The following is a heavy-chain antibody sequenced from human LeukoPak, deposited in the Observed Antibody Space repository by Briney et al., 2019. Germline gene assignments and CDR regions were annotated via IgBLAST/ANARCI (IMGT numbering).Heavy chain of an antibody. CDR1: GFTFSSYH. Sequence: TGGSLRLSCVGSGFTFSSYHMNWVRQAPGKGLEWVSYISSSSSTIYYADSVKGRFTISRDNAKNSLYLHMNSLRAEDTAVYYCASGAEGYVFDPWGQGTLVTVSS. D-gene: IGHD5-12*01. CDR3: ASGAEGYVFDP. CDR2: ISSSSSTI. J-gene: IGHJ5*02. V-gene: IGHV3-48*01.